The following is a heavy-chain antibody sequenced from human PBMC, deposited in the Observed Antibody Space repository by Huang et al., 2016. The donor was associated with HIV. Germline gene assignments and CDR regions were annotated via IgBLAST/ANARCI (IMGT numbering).Heavy chain of an antibody. D-gene: IGHD3-16*01. CDR3: ARSLMGEDPFDI. J-gene: IGHJ3*02. CDR1: GGPLSGHY. Sequence: QVRLHQWGTGLVRPSETLSLTCAVYGGPLSGHYWSWVRLPPGGSLEGLGEVNHRGRANYNPSLKSRRSMSIDTSKKQFSLKLGSVTAADTALYYCARSLMGEDPFDIWGQGTLVTVSS. CDR2: VNHRGRA. V-gene: IGHV4-34*01.